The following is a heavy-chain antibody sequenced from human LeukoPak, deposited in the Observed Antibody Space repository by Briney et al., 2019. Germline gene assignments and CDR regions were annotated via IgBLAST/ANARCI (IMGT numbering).Heavy chain of an antibody. J-gene: IGHJ4*02. CDR2: IGSSGSTI. V-gene: IGHV3-48*03. CDR3: ARVGGGYSYGPPDH. Sequence: GGSLRLSCEASGFTFSTYEMNWVRQTPGKGLEWVSCIGSSGSTIYYADSVKGRFTISRDNGKNSLYLQMNSLRAEDTALYYCARVGGGYSYGPPDHWGQGTLVTVSS. D-gene: IGHD5-18*01. CDR1: GFTFSTYE.